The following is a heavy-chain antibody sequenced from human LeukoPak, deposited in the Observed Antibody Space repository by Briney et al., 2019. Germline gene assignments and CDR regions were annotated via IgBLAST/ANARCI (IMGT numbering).Heavy chain of an antibody. Sequence: GGSLRLSCSASGFSFSGNAMHWVRQAPGKGLEYVSAISSNGAGTYYVDSVKGRFTISRDNSKNTLYLQMSSLRLEDMALYYCVKGGSEGGDYWGQGTLVTVSS. D-gene: IGHD1-26*01. CDR3: VKGGSEGGDY. CDR2: ISSNGAGT. CDR1: GFSFSGNA. J-gene: IGHJ4*02. V-gene: IGHV3-64D*09.